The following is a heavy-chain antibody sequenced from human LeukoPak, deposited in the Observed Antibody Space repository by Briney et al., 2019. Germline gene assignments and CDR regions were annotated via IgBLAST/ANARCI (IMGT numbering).Heavy chain of an antibody. J-gene: IGHJ3*02. CDR3: AKALVTMIVVNDAFDI. CDR2: ISGSGDTT. CDR1: GFTFSSYA. V-gene: IGHV3-23*01. D-gene: IGHD3-22*01. Sequence: GGSLRLSCAASGFTFSSYAMSWVRQAPGKGLEWVSGISGSGDTTNLADSVKGRVTISRDNSRNTLYLQMSSLRAGDTAVHYCAKALVTMIVVNDAFDIWGQGTMVTVSS.